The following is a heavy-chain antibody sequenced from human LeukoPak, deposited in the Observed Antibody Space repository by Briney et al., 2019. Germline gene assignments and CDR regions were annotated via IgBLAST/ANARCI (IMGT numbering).Heavy chain of an antibody. D-gene: IGHD4-17*01. CDR3: ANWRIHYGDEPDFDY. CDR1: GFTFSSYA. CDR2: ISGSGGST. J-gene: IGHJ4*02. V-gene: IGHV3-23*01. Sequence: AGGSLRLSCAASGFTFSSYAMSWVRQAPGKGLEWVPAISGSGGSTYYADSVKGRFTISRDNSKNTLYLQMNSLRAEDTAVYYCANWRIHYGDEPDFDYWGQGTLVTVSS.